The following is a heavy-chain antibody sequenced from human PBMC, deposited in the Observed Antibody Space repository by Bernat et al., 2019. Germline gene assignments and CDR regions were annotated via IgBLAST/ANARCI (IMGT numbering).Heavy chain of an antibody. CDR1: KFTFSSYG. CDR3: ARVSLYGAPASAMDV. J-gene: IGHJ6*02. Sequence: QVQLVESGGGVVQTERSQRLSCEASKFTFSSYGMHWVRQAPGKGLEWVAVIWHDGSNENYADSVEGRFTISRDNSKNTLYLQMNNLRAEDTAVYYCARVSLYGAPASAMDVWGQGTTVTVSS. V-gene: IGHV3-33*01. CDR2: IWHDGSNE. D-gene: IGHD4-17*01.